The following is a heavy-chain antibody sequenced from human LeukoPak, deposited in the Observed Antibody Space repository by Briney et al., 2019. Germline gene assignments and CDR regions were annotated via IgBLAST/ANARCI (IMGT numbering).Heavy chain of an antibody. CDR1: GGSFSGYY. J-gene: IGHJ4*02. CDR3: ARDETTPLPGAY. D-gene: IGHD4-17*01. Sequence: SETLSLTCAVYGGSFSGYYWNWIRQPPGKGLEWIGEINHSGSTHYNPSLKSRVTMSVDTSKNQFSMKLSSVTTADTAVYYCARDETTPLPGAYWGQGTLVTVSS. CDR2: INHSGST. V-gene: IGHV4-34*01.